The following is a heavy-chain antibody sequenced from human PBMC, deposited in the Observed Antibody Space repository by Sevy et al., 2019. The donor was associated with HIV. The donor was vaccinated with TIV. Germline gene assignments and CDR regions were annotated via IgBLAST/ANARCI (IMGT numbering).Heavy chain of an antibody. CDR1: GYNFSGYW. Sequence: GESLKISCKDSGYNFSGYWVGWVRQMPGKGLEWMGIIYPTDSHIIYSPSLQDQVTISVDKSITTAYLQWRSLKTSDTAMYYCARSSFYYDNSGFYPFDFWGQGTLVTVSS. J-gene: IGHJ4*02. CDR3: ARSSFYYDNSGFYPFDF. D-gene: IGHD3-22*01. CDR2: IYPTDSHI. V-gene: IGHV5-51*01.